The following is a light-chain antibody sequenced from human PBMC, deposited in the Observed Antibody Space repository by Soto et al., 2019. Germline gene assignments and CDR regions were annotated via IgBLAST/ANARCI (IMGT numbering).Light chain of an antibody. CDR1: QSVSSSY. CDR2: GAS. V-gene: IGKV3-20*01. CDR3: QQYGRSPGT. Sequence: EIVLTQSPGTLSLSPGERATLSCRASQSVSSSYLAWYQQKSGQAPRLLIYGASSRATGIPDRFSGSGSGTDFTLTISRLEPEDFAVYYCQQYGRSPGTFGQGTKVDIK. J-gene: IGKJ1*01.